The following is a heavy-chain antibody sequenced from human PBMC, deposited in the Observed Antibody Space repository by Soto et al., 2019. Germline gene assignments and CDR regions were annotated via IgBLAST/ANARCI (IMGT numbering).Heavy chain of an antibody. V-gene: IGHV3-33*01. J-gene: IGHJ4*02. CDR2: IWHDGTNK. D-gene: IGHD2-21*02. Sequence: QEQLVESGGGVVQPGRSLRLSCAASGFTFSDYAMHWVRQAPGKGLEWVAVIWHDGTNKYYADSVKGRFTISRDNSKNTLSLKMNSLRADDTAVYYCARPALLVTTFDYWGQGALVTVSS. CDR3: ARPALLVTTFDY. CDR1: GFTFSDYA.